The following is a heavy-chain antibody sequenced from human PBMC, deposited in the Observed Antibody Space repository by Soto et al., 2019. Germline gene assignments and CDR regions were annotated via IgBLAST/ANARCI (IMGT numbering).Heavy chain of an antibody. Sequence: PGGSLRLSCAASGFTFSSYAMSWVRQAPGKGLEWVSTIRGSGDRTFYADSVKGRFTISRDNSRNTLYLQMSSLRAEDTAVYYCAKDSKAARTNGPDALDLWGQGTMATVSS. D-gene: IGHD6-25*01. CDR3: AKDSKAARTNGPDALDL. V-gene: IGHV3-23*01. CDR1: GFTFSSYA. J-gene: IGHJ3*01. CDR2: IRGSGDRT.